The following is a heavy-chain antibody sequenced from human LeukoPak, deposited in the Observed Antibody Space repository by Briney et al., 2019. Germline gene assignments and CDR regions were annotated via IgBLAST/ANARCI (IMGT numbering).Heavy chain of an antibody. Sequence: GGSLRFSCAASGFTFSSYAMSWVRQAPGKGLEGVSAISGSGGSTYYADSVKGRFTFSRDNSKNTLYLQMNSLRAEDTAVYYCAKDLSVVPAATPFDYWGQGTLVTVSS. CDR2: ISGSGGST. D-gene: IGHD2-2*01. CDR1: GFTFSSYA. CDR3: AKDLSVVPAATPFDY. J-gene: IGHJ4*02. V-gene: IGHV3-23*01.